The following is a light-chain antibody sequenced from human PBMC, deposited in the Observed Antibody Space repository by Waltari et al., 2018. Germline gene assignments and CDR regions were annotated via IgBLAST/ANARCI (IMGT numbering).Light chain of an antibody. CDR2: DVS. CDR3: SSYTSSTLVV. J-gene: IGLJ2*01. CDR1: SNDVGGYHY. V-gene: IGLV2-14*03. Sequence: QSALTQPASVSGSPGQSLTISCTGTSNDVGGYHYVSWYQQHPGKAPKLMIYDVSNRPSGVSNRFSGSKSGNTASLTISGLQAEDEGNYYCSSYTSSTLVVFGGGTNLTVL.